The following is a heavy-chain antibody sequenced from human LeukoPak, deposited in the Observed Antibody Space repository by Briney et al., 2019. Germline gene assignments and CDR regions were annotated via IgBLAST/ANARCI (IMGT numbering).Heavy chain of an antibody. CDR2: INPNSGGT. D-gene: IGHD6-19*01. CDR1: GYTFTSYY. J-gene: IGHJ4*02. CDR3: AGQDSSGWFPFDY. V-gene: IGHV1-2*02. Sequence: ASVKVSCKASGYTFTSYYMHWVRQAPGQGLEWMGWINPNSGGTNYAQKFQGRVTMTRDTSISTAYMELSRLRSDDTAVYYCAGQDSSGWFPFDYWGQGTLVTVSS.